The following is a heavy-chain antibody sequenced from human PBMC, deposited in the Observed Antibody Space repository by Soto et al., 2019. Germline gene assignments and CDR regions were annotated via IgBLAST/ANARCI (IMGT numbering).Heavy chain of an antibody. J-gene: IGHJ6*02. CDR1: GGSISSSNW. CDR2: IYHSGST. Sequence: VSLTCAVSGGSISSSNWWSWVRQPPGKGLEWIGEIYHSGSTNYNPSLKSRVTISVDKSKNQFSLKLSSVTAADTAVYYCARGESYGEYPRYYYGMDVWGQGTTVTVSS. CDR3: ARGESYGEYPRYYYGMDV. V-gene: IGHV4-4*02. D-gene: IGHD4-17*01.